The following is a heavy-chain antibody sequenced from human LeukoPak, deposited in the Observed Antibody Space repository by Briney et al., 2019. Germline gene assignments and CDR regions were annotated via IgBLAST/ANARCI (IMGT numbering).Heavy chain of an antibody. J-gene: IGHJ4*02. Sequence: SGGSLRLSCAASGFTFRSYAMSWVRQAPGKGLEWVSAICASGGRTYYADSVKGRFTLSRDNSKNTLYLQVNSLRAEETDLYYCSIKFGGYCSGNSCQIIFVYWGQGTLVSVSS. CDR2: ICASGGRT. CDR1: GFTFRSYA. V-gene: IGHV3-23*01. CDR3: SIKFGGYCSGNSCQIIFVY. D-gene: IGHD2-2*01.